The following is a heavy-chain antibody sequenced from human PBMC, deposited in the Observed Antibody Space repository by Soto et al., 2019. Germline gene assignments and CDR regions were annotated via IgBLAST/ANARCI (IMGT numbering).Heavy chain of an antibody. CDR3: AREMRRGYDFWSGYYNGPYGMDV. Sequence: ESGGGVVQPGRSLRLSCAASGFTFSSYAMHWVRQAPGKGLEWVAVISYDGSNKYYADSVKGRFTISRDNSKNTLYLQMNSLRAEDTAVYYCAREMRRGYDFWSGYYNGPYGMDVWGQGTTVTVSS. CDR2: ISYDGSNK. D-gene: IGHD3-3*01. J-gene: IGHJ6*02. CDR1: GFTFSSYA. V-gene: IGHV3-30-3*01.